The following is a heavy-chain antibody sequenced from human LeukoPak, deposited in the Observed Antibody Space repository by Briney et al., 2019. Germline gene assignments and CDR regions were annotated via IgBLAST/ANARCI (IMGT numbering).Heavy chain of an antibody. V-gene: IGHV1-18*01. CDR1: GYPFDNFG. CDR3: ARDRLGGDLTGESLY. J-gene: IGHJ4*02. D-gene: IGHD4-17*01. Sequence: ASVKLSCKASGYPFDNFGLTWVRQAPGQGLEWMGWISAYNGNTHYAQKFRGRLTMTTDTSTTTAYLELRSLKSDDKAVYYCARDRLGGDLTGESLYWGQGTLVTVSS. CDR2: ISAYNGNT.